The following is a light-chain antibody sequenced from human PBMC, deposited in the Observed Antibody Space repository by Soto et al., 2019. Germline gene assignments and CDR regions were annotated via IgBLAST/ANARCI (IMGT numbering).Light chain of an antibody. CDR1: QSVSSY. CDR2: DAS. Sequence: EIVLTQSPATLSLSPGERATLSCRASQSVSSYLAWYQQKPGQAPRLLIYDASNRATGIPARFSGSGSGTDFPLTISSLEPEDLAVYYCQQSSSWPLTFGGGTKVEIK. CDR3: QQSSSWPLT. V-gene: IGKV3-11*01. J-gene: IGKJ4*01.